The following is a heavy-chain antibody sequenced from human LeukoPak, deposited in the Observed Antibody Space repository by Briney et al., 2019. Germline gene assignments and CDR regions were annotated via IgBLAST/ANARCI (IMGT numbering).Heavy chain of an antibody. J-gene: IGHJ4*02. V-gene: IGHV3-30*03. D-gene: IGHD2-15*01. CDR2: ISYDGSNK. CDR3: ARVDCSGGSCYLRPFDY. Sequence: PGRSLRLSCAASGFTFCSYGMHWVRQAPGKGLEWVAVISYDGSNKYYADSVKGRFTISRDNSKNTLYLQMNSLRAEDTAVYYCARVDCSGGSCYLRPFDYWGQGTLVTVSS. CDR1: GFTFCSYG.